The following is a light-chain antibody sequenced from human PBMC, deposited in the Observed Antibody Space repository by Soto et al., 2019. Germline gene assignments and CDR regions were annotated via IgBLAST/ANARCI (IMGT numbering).Light chain of an antibody. J-gene: IGKJ2*01. V-gene: IGKV1-39*01. CDR2: DAS. CDR1: QTISTY. CDR3: QQSDSTPYT. Sequence: DIQMTQSPSSLSASVGDRVTITCRASQTISTYLNWCQQKPGKAPRLLIYDASSLLSGVPSRFSGSGSGTDFTLTIASLQPEDFSTYYCQQSDSTPYTFGQGTKVDIK.